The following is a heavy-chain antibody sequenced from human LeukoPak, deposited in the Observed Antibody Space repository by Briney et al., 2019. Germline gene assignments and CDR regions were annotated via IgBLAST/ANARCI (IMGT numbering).Heavy chain of an antibody. CDR1: GFTFSRYS. CDR3: ARAEGYGSFDY. Sequence: GGSLRLSCAASGFTFSRYSMNWVRQAPGKGLEWVSSVSSSCSYIYYADLVKGRFTISGDNAKNSVFLQMNSLRAEDTAVYYCARAEGYGSFDYWGQGTLVTVSS. V-gene: IGHV3-21*01. J-gene: IGHJ4*02. D-gene: IGHD5-12*01. CDR2: VSSSCSYI.